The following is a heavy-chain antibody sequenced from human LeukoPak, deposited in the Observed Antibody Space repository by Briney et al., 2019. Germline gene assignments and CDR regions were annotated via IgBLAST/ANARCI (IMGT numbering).Heavy chain of an antibody. J-gene: IGHJ5*02. D-gene: IGHD5-12*01. Sequence: GGSLRLSCAASGFTFTSDAMNWVRQAPGKGLEWVSIISSSGDSTYYADSVKGRFTISRDNSKNTLFLQMSSLRAEDTAIYYCAKDQWMTWGQGILVTVSS. CDR3: AKDQWMT. CDR1: GFTFTSDA. V-gene: IGHV3-23*01. CDR2: ISSSGDST.